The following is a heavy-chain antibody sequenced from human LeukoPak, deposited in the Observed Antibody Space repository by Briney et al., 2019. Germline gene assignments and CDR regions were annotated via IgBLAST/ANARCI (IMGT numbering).Heavy chain of an antibody. D-gene: IGHD5-24*01. CDR1: GFTFSSCA. V-gene: IGHV3-23*01. CDR3: AKDGGMATIRGYFDY. CDR2: ITGSGGRT. Sequence: GGSLRLSCAASGFTFSSCAMNWVRQAPGKGLEWVSAITGSGGRTYYADSVKGRFTISRDNSKNTLYLQMNSLRAEDTAVYYCAKDGGMATIRGYFDYWGQGTLVTVSS. J-gene: IGHJ4*02.